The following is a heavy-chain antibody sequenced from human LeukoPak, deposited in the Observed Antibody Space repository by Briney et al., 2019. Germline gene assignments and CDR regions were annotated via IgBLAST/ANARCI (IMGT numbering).Heavy chain of an antibody. CDR2: IYYSGST. D-gene: IGHD1-1*01. J-gene: IGHJ4*02. CDR1: GGSISSYY. CDR3: AIPTGTGFDY. Sequence: SETLSLTCTVSGGSISSYYWSWIRQPPGKGLEWIGDIYYSGSTNYNPSLKSRVTISVDKSKKQFFLMLISVTAGDASVYYCAIPTGTGFDYWGQGTLVTVSS. V-gene: IGHV4-59*01.